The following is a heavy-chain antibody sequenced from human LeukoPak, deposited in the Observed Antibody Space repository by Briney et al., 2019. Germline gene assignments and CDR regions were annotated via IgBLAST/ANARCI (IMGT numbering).Heavy chain of an antibody. V-gene: IGHV3-21*01. J-gene: IGHJ4*02. D-gene: IGHD3-22*01. CDR3: ARRGYYYDSSGYYSYEGRDY. CDR2: ISSSSSYI. CDR1: GFTFSSYG. Sequence: GGSLRLSCAASGFTFSSYGMNWVRQAPGKGLEWVSFISSSSSYIDYADSVKGRFTISRDNTKNSLFLQMNNLRAEDTAVYYCARRGYYYDSSGYYSYEGRDYWGQGTLVTVSS.